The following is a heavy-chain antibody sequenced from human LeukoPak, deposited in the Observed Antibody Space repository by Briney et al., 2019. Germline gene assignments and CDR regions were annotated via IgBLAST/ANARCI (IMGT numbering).Heavy chain of an antibody. Sequence: ASVKVSCKASGYTLTSYGVSWVRQAPGQGLEWMGWISAYNGNTNYAQKLQGRVTMTTDTSTSTAYMERRSPRSDDTAVYYCARFVGGYSRSYFDYWGQGTLVTVSS. D-gene: IGHD6-13*01. CDR3: ARFVGGYSRSYFDY. V-gene: IGHV1-18*01. CDR2: ISAYNGNT. J-gene: IGHJ4*02. CDR1: GYTLTSYG.